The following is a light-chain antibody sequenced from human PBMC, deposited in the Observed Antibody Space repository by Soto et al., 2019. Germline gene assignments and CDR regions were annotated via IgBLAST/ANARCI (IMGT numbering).Light chain of an antibody. CDR1: SNDVGGYDY. V-gene: IGLV2-11*01. CDR2: DVS. Sequence: QSVLTQPRSVSASPGQSVTISCAGTSNDVGGYDYVSWYQQHPGKAPKLMIYDVSERPSGVPGRFSGSKSGNTASLTISGLQAEDEAEYYCCSYAGSYTLVFGGGTKLTVL. CDR3: CSYAGSYTLV. J-gene: IGLJ2*01.